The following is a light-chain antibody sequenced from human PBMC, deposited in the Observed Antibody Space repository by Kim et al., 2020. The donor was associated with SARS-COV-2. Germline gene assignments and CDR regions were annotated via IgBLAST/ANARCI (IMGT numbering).Light chain of an antibody. CDR2: GKN. V-gene: IGLV3-19*01. J-gene: IGLJ2*01. CDR3: NSRDSSGNHVV. Sequence: LRQTVRITCQGDSLRSYYASWYQQKPGQAPVLVIYGKNNRPSGIPDRFSGSSSGNTASLTITGAQAEDEADYYCNSRDSSGNHVVFGGGTQLTVL. CDR1: SLRSYY.